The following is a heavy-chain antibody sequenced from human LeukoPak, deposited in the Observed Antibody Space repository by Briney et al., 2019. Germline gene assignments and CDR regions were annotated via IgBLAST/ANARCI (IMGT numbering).Heavy chain of an antibody. CDR2: ISAYNGNT. J-gene: IGHJ4*02. CDR3: ARDPPIAAAARGDY. CDR1: GYTFTSYG. Sequence: ASVKVSCKASGYTFTSYGISWVRQAPGQGLEWMGWISAYNGNTNYAQKLQGRVTMTTDTSTSTAYKELRSLRSDDTAVYYCARDPPIAAAARGDYWGQGTLVTVSS. V-gene: IGHV1-18*01. D-gene: IGHD6-13*01.